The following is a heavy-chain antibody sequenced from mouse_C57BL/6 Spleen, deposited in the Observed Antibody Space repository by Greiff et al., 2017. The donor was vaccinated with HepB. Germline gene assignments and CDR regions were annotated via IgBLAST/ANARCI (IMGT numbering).Heavy chain of an antibody. CDR2: ISSGSSTI. CDR1: GFTFSDYG. V-gene: IGHV5-17*01. J-gene: IGHJ1*03. Sequence: EVKLVESGGGLVKPGGSLKLSCAASGFTFSDYGMHWVRQAPEKGLEWVAYISSGSSTIYYADTVKGRFTISRDNAKNTLFLQMTSLRSEDTAMYYCARPITTVVAPAFDVWGTGTTDTVAS. CDR3: ARPITTVVAPAFDV. D-gene: IGHD1-1*01.